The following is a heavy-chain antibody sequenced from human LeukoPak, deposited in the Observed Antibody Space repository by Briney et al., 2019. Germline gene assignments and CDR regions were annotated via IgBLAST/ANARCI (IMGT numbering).Heavy chain of an antibody. J-gene: IGHJ4*02. CDR2: ITSKANSYAT. V-gene: IGHV3-73*01. CDR1: GFTFSGSP. D-gene: IGHD1-14*01. CDR3: TSPYHLYEPGY. Sequence: PGESLRLSCAASGFTFSGSPVHWVRQPSGKGLEWVGRITSKANSYATAYAASVKGRFTISRDDSKNTAYLQMNSLKTEDTAVYYCTSPYHLYEPGYWGQGTLVTVSS.